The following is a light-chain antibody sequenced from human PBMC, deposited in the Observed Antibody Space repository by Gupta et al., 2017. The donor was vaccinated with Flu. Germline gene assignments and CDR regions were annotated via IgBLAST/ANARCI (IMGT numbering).Light chain of an antibody. CDR3: QQYNSFWT. Sequence: DIQMTQSPSTLSASVGDRVTITCRASQSISTWLAWYQQKPGKAPNLLIYKSSSLESGVPSRFSGSGSGTEFTLTIISLQPDDFATYYCQQYNSFWTFGQGTKVEIK. V-gene: IGKV1-5*03. CDR2: KSS. J-gene: IGKJ1*01. CDR1: QSISTW.